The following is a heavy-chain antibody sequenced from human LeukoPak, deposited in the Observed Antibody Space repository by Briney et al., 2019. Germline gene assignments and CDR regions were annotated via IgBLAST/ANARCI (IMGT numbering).Heavy chain of an antibody. CDR1: GFTVSSNY. CDR2: IYGGGST. Sequence: GGSLRLSCAASGFTVSSNYMSWVRQAPGKGLEWVSVIYGGGSTFHADSVQGRFAISRDNSKNMLYLHMNTLRVEDTAVYYCAREGKEPGSGYFDLWGRGTVVTVSS. V-gene: IGHV3-66*01. D-gene: IGHD2-15*01. J-gene: IGHJ2*01. CDR3: AREGKEPGSGYFDL.